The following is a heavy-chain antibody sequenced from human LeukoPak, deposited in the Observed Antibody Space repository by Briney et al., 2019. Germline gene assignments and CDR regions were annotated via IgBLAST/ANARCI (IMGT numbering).Heavy chain of an antibody. V-gene: IGHV3-23*01. CDR2: ISGSGGST. J-gene: IGHJ6*02. CDR1: GFTFSSYA. CDR3: AKGNIAARQDIMDV. Sequence: GGALRLSCAASGFTFSSYAMSWVRQAPGKGLQWVSRISGSGGSTYYADSVKGRFTISRDSSKNTLYLQMNSLRVEDTAVYYCAKGNIAARQDIMDVWGQGTTVTVSS. D-gene: IGHD6-6*01.